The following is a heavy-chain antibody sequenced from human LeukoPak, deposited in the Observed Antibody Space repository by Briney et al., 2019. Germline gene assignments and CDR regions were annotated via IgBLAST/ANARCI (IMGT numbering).Heavy chain of an antibody. CDR2: INHSGST. Sequence: SETLSLTCAVYGGSFSGYYWSWIRQPPGKGLEWIGEINHSGSTTYNPSLKSRVTISLDTSKNQFSLKLSSVTAADTAVYYCARVGLDWGSIDYWGQGTLVTVSS. J-gene: IGHJ4*02. D-gene: IGHD3/OR15-3a*01. V-gene: IGHV4-34*01. CDR1: GGSFSGYY. CDR3: ARVGLDWGSIDY.